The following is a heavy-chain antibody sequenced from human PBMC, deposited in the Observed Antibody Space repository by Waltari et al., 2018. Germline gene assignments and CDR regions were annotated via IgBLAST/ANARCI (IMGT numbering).Heavy chain of an antibody. CDR1: GFTFSGYA. V-gene: IGHV3-23*01. Sequence: EVQLLESGGGLVQPGGSLELSCTASGFTFSGYAISWVRQSPEKGLEWVSSISASGVSTYYVDSVKGRFTISRDNSKKTLYLQMNSLRAEDTALYYCAKGLDLFDSWGQGTLVTVSS. J-gene: IGHJ4*02. CDR3: AKGLDLFDS. CDR2: ISASGVST. D-gene: IGHD6-19*01.